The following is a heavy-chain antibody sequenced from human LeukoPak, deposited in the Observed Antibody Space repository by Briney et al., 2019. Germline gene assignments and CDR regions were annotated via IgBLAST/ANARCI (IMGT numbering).Heavy chain of an antibody. J-gene: IGHJ4*02. CDR1: GYTFTDYY. CDR3: ARGGEYSRSSSTY. CDR2: INPNSGGT. V-gene: IGHV1-2*02. D-gene: IGHD6-6*01. Sequence: GASVKVSCKASGYTFTDYYIHWVRQAPGQGLEWMGWINPNSGGTNYTQKFQGRVTVTRDTSISTAYMELSTLRSDDTAVYYCARGGEYSRSSSTYWGQGTLVTVSS.